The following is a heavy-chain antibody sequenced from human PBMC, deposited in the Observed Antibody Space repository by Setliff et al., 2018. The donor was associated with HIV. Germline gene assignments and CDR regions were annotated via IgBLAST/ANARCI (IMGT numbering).Heavy chain of an antibody. J-gene: IGHJ4*02. CDR2: ISDSGRTK. D-gene: IGHD5-18*01. CDR3: ATDVDTATVFWGSHYLDY. V-gene: IGHV3-11*04. Sequence: GESLKISCAASGFTFNDYYMSWIRQAPGKGLEWVSYISDSGRTKNYPDSVKGRFTISRDNAKNSLYLQMNILRAEDTAVYYCATDVDTATVFWGSHYLDYWGQGTLVTVSS. CDR1: GFTFNDYY.